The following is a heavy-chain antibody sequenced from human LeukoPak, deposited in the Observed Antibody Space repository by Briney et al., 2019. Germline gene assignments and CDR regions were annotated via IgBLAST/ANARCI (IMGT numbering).Heavy chain of an antibody. CDR2: ISYDGSNK. CDR3: AREELYGY. V-gene: IGHV3-30-3*01. Sequence: PGRSLRLSCAASGFTFSSYAMHWVRQAPGKGLEWVAVISYDGSNKYYADSVKGRFTISRDNSKNTLYLQMNSLRAEDTAVYYCAREELYGYWGQGTLVTVSS. D-gene: IGHD3-10*01. J-gene: IGHJ4*02. CDR1: GFTFSSYA.